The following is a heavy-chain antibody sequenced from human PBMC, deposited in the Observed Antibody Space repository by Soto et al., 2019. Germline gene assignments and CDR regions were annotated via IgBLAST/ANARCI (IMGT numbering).Heavy chain of an antibody. CDR1: GGSISSYY. D-gene: IGHD3-16*01. V-gene: IGHV4-59*08. CDR3: ARRPSYVSDWFDP. Sequence: PSETLSLTCTVSGGSISSYYWSWIRQPPGKGLEWIGYIYYSGSTNYNPSLKSRVTISVDTSKNQFSLKLSSVTAADTAVYYCARRPSYVSDWFDPWGQGTLVTVSS. J-gene: IGHJ5*02. CDR2: IYYSGST.